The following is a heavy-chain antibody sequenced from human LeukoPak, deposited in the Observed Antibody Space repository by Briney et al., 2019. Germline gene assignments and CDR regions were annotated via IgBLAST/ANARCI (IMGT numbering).Heavy chain of an antibody. CDR1: GFTFSSYW. V-gene: IGHV3-7*01. D-gene: IGHD2-8*02. J-gene: IGHJ5*02. CDR3: ARLYWHQTYNWFDP. Sequence: GGSLRLSCAASGFTFSSYWMSWVRQAPGKGLEWVANIKQDGSEKYYVDSVKGRFTIPRDNAKNSLYLQMNSLRAEDTAVYYCARLYWHQTYNWFDPWGQGTLVTVSS. CDR2: IKQDGSEK.